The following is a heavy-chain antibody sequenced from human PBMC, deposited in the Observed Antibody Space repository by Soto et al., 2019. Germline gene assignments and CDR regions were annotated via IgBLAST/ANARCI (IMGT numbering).Heavy chain of an antibody. D-gene: IGHD6-6*01. CDR1: GGTFSSYA. J-gene: IGHJ6*02. CDR2: IIPIFGTA. Sequence: SVKVSCKASGGTFSSYAISWVRQAPGQGLEWMGGIIPIFGTANYAQKFQGRVTITADESTSTAYMELSSLRSEDTAVYYCARGFMDQGKGIAARPDYYYGMDVWGQGTTVTVSS. CDR3: ARGFMDQGKGIAARPDYYYGMDV. V-gene: IGHV1-69*13.